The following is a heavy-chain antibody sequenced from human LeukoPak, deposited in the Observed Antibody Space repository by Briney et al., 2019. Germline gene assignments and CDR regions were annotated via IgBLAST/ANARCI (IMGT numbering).Heavy chain of an antibody. CDR1: GGSISGYY. D-gene: IGHD1-26*01. CDR3: ARYRTDGIAWFDP. CDR2: IYTSGTT. V-gene: IGHV4-4*07. J-gene: IGHJ5*02. Sequence: PSETLSLTCTVSGGSISGYYWSWVRQPAEKGLEWIGRIYTSGTTNYNPSLKSRVTMSVDTSKNQFSLKVSSVTAADTAVYYCARYRTDGIAWFDPWGQGTLVTVPS.